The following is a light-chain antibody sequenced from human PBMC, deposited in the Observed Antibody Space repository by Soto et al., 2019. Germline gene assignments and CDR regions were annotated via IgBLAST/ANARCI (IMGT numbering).Light chain of an antibody. Sequence: EIVITQSPSTLCVSXGGRATLSXXXGQNIHTNLAWYQQKPGQAPRLLIYGASTRATGIPARLSGSGSGTDFTLAISSLEPEDFAVYYCQQRSNWPSITFGQGTRLEIK. CDR3: QQRSNWPSIT. CDR1: QNIHTN. CDR2: GAS. V-gene: IGKV3-11*01. J-gene: IGKJ5*01.